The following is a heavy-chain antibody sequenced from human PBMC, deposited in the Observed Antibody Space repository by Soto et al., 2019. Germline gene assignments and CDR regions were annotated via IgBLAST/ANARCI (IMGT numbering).Heavy chain of an antibody. D-gene: IGHD5-12*01. Sequence: GASVKVSCKASGYTFTSYAMHWVRQAPGQRLEWMGWINAGNGNTKYSQKFQGRVTITRDTSASTAYMELSSLRSEDTAVYYCARDLYGEMATTPQAYWGQGTLVTVSS. CDR3: ARDLYGEMATTPQAY. CDR2: INAGNGNT. J-gene: IGHJ4*02. CDR1: GYTFTSYA. V-gene: IGHV1-3*01.